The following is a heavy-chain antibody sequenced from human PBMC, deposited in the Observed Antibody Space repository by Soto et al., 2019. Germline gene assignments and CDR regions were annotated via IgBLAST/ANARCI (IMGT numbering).Heavy chain of an antibody. Sequence: ASVKVPCKASGYTFTGYIIHWVRQPPRQRLEWMGWINTDNCKTRDSHKFQDRVTLTRDTSASTAYMELSSLTSEDMAVYYSARAGNCTGTTCFSAWLAHWGQGTLVTVSS. D-gene: IGHD2-2*01. J-gene: IGHJ5*02. V-gene: IGHV1-3*03. CDR3: ARAGNCTGTTCFSAWLAH. CDR2: INTDNCKT. CDR1: GYTFTGYI.